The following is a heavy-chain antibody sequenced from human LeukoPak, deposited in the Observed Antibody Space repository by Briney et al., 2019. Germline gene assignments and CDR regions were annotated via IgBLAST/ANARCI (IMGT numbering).Heavy chain of an antibody. J-gene: IGHJ4*02. CDR3: ATWGRRLVQKDY. Sequence: ASVKVSCKVSGYTFTDYYMHWVQQAPGKGLQWMGLVDPEDGETIYAEKFQGRVTITADTSTDTAYMELSSLRPEDTAVYYCATWGRRLVQKDYWGQGTLVTVSS. V-gene: IGHV1-69-2*01. CDR2: VDPEDGET. D-gene: IGHD6-19*01. CDR1: GYTFTDYY.